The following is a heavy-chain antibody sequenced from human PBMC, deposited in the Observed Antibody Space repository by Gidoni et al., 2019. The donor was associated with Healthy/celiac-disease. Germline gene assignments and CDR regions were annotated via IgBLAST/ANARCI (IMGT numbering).Heavy chain of an antibody. V-gene: IGHV1-24*01. D-gene: IGHD6-19*01. J-gene: IGHJ2*01. Sequence: QVQLVQSGAEVKKPGASLKVSCKVSGYTLTELSMHWVRQAPGKGLEWMGGFDPEDGETIYAQKFQGRVTMTEDTSTDTAYMELSSLRSEDTAVYYCATGSSGWYLGSYSWYFDLWGRGTLVTVSS. CDR2: FDPEDGET. CDR3: ATGSSGWYLGSYSWYFDL. CDR1: GYTLTELS.